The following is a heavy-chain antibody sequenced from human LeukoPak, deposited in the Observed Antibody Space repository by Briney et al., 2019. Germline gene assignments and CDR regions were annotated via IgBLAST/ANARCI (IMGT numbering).Heavy chain of an antibody. CDR3: ARDYWRSIDH. D-gene: IGHD1-1*01. J-gene: IGHJ4*02. V-gene: IGHV3-33*01. CDR1: GFTFSSYG. Sequence: GGSLRLSCAASGFTFSSYGMHWVRQAPGKGLEWVAVIWYDGSNKYYADSVKGRFTISRDNARNSLYLEMNSLRAEDTAVYYCARDYWRSIDHWGQGTLVTVPS. CDR2: IWYDGSNK.